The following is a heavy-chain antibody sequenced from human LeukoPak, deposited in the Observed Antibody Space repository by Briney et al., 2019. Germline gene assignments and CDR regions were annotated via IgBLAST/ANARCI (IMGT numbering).Heavy chain of an antibody. J-gene: IGHJ6*03. V-gene: IGHV3-20*04. D-gene: IGHD3-22*01. Sequence: GGTLRLSCAASGFTFSSYGMSWVRQAPGKGLEWVSGINWNGGSTGYADSVKGRFTISRDNAKNSLYLQMNSLRAEDTALYYCARVSGYYDSSGYYVHYMDVWGKGTTVTVSS. CDR2: INWNGGST. CDR1: GFTFSSYG. CDR3: ARVSGYYDSSGYYVHYMDV.